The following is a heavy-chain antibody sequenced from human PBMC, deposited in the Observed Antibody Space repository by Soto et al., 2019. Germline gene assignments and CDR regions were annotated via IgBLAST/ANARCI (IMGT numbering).Heavy chain of an antibody. V-gene: IGHV4-39*07. CDR3: ARARRGGGYQSNTYYDFWSGPYFDY. CDR1: GGSISSSSYY. J-gene: IGHJ4*02. CDR2: IYHSGST. Sequence: PSETLSLTCTVSGGSISSSSYYWGWIRQPPGKGLEWIGSIYHSGSTYYNPSLKSRVTISVDTSKNQFSLKLSSVTAADTAVYYCARARRGGGYQSNTYYDFWSGPYFDYWGQGTLVTVSS. D-gene: IGHD3-3*01.